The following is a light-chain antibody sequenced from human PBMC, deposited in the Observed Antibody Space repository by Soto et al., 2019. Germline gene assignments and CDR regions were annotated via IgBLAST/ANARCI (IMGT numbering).Light chain of an antibody. V-gene: IGLV1-44*01. CDR3: ASWDDSLNAVV. Sequence: QSVLTQPPSASGTPGQRVTISCSGSSSNIGRNVVNWYQHLPGTAPKLLIYSNNQRPSGVPDRFSDSKSGTSASLAISGLQSEDEADYYCASWDDSLNAVVFGGGTKVTVL. J-gene: IGLJ2*01. CDR1: SSNIGRNV. CDR2: SNN.